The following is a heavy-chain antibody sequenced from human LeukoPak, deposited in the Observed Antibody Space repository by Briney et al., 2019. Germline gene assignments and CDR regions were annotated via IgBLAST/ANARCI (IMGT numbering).Heavy chain of an antibody. CDR1: GYTFTSYD. CDR3: ARGRRGYSYGLF. V-gene: IGHV1-8*01. Sequence: ASVKVSCKASGYTFTSYDINWVRQATGQGLEWMGWMNPNSGNTGYAQKFQGRVTMPRTTSISTAYMELRSLRSEDTAVYYCARGRRGYSYGLFWGQGTLVTVSS. J-gene: IGHJ4*02. D-gene: IGHD5-18*01. CDR2: MNPNSGNT.